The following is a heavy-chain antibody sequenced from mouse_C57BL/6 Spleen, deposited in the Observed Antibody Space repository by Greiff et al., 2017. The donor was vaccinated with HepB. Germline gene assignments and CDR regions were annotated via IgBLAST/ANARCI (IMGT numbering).Heavy chain of an antibody. V-gene: IGHV1-53*01. CDR1: GYTFTSYW. CDR2: INPSNGGT. Sequence: VQLQQSGTELVKPGASVKLSCKASGYTFTSYWMHWVKQRPGQGLEWIGNINPSNGGTNYNEKFKSKATLTVDKSSSTAYMQLSSLTSEDSAVYYGARGAYYYGSSPAWFAYWGQGTLVTVSA. J-gene: IGHJ3*01. CDR3: ARGAYYYGSSPAWFAY. D-gene: IGHD1-1*01.